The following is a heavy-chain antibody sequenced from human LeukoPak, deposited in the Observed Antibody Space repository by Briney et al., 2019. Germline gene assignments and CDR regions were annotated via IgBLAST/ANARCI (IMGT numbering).Heavy chain of an antibody. CDR3: AELGITMIGGV. D-gene: IGHD3-10*02. Sequence: HTGGSLRLSCAASGFTFSSYEMNWVRQAPGKGLEWVSYISSSGSTIYYADSVKGRFTTSRDNAKNSLYLQMNSLRAEDTAVYYCAELGITMIGGVWGKGTTVTISS. J-gene: IGHJ6*04. V-gene: IGHV3-48*03. CDR1: GFTFSSYE. CDR2: ISSSGSTI.